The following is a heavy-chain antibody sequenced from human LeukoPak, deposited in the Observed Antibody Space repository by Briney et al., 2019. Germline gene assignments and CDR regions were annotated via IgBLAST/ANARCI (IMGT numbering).Heavy chain of an antibody. CDR3: ARDFESSSWYRVDY. D-gene: IGHD6-13*01. CDR1: GYTFTSYD. J-gene: IGHJ4*02. Sequence: ASVKVSCKASGYTFTSYDINWVRQATGQGLEWMGWMNPNSGNTGYAQKFQGRVTMTRNTSISTAYMELSSLRSDDTAVYYCARDFESSSWYRVDYWGQGTLVTVSS. CDR2: MNPNSGNT. V-gene: IGHV1-8*01.